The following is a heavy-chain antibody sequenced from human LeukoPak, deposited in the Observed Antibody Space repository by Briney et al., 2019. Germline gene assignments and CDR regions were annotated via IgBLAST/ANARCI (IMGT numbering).Heavy chain of an antibody. D-gene: IGHD5-12*01. CDR3: ARDPGLPYSRYSGYGEFDP. CDR2: IYYSGST. CDR1: GGSISSYY. V-gene: IGHV4-59*01. J-gene: IGHJ5*02. Sequence: SETLSLTCTVSGGSISSYYWSCIRQTPGKGLEWIGYIYYSGSTNYNPSLKSRVTISVDTSKNQFSLKLSSVTAADTAVYYCARDPGLPYSRYSGYGEFDPWGQGTLVTVSS.